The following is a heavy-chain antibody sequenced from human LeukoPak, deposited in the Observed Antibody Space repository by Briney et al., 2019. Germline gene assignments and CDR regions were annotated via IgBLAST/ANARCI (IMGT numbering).Heavy chain of an antibody. CDR1: GGSTSSGDYF. Sequence: SETLSLTCTVSGGSTSSGDYFWGWIRQHPGKGLDWIGFIYYSGTTYYDPSLESRVIISVDTSKNQFSLKLSSVTAADTAVYYCAREAYDSSGHRYFQHWGQGTLVTVSS. CDR2: IYYSGTT. CDR3: AREAYDSSGHRYFQH. J-gene: IGHJ1*01. V-gene: IGHV4-31*03. D-gene: IGHD3-22*01.